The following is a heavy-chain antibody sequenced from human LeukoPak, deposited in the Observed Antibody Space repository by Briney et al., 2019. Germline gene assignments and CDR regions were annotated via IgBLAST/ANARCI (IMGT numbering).Heavy chain of an antibody. CDR3: AKGHRLYNWFDP. CDR2: ISGSGGGT. J-gene: IGHJ5*02. D-gene: IGHD1-14*01. V-gene: IGHV3-23*01. CDR1: GFTFSSYG. Sequence: PGGSLRLSCAASGFTFSSYGMSWVRQAPGKGLEWVSIISGSGGGTYYADSVKGQFTISRDNSKNTLYLQMDSLRVEDTAVYYCAKGHRLYNWFDPWGQGTLVTVSS.